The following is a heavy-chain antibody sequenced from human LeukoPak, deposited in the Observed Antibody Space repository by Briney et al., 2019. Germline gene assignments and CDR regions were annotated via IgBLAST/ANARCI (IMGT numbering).Heavy chain of an antibody. D-gene: IGHD5-24*01. CDR1: GYSFTSYN. J-gene: IGHJ3*02. CDR3: ARVRDGYNDAYDI. CDR2: IKPSGGNK. V-gene: IGHV1-46*01. Sequence: ASVKVSCKPSGYSFTSYNLHSVGQAPGQRLEWRGVIKPSGGNKNHAQKFQGRVAMTRETSRRTVYMEPSSLKSEDTAVYYCARVRDGYNDAYDIWGQGTMVTVSS.